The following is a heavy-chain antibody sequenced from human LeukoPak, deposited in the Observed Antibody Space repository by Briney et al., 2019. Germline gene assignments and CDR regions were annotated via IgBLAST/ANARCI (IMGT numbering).Heavy chain of an antibody. CDR2: IYDSGST. Sequence: PSETLSLTCTVSGGSIRSSYYYWGWIRQPPGKGLEWIGSIYDSGSTYYNPSLKSRVTITVDTSKNQFSLKLNSVTAADTAVYYCARLSLIVVVPDYWGQGTLVTVSS. D-gene: IGHD3-22*01. CDR3: ARLSLIVVVPDY. CDR1: GGSIRSSYYY. J-gene: IGHJ4*02. V-gene: IGHV4-39*01.